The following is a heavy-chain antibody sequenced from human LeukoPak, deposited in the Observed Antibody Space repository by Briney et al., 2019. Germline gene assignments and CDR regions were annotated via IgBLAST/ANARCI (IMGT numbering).Heavy chain of an antibody. V-gene: IGHV4-59*11. CDR2: IYYSGST. Sequence: KPSETPSLTCTVSGGSISSHFWAWIRQPPGKGMGGIGYIYYSGSTSYSPSLKSRVTISLDTSRKRFSLNLSSLTAADTAVYFCARFSAAPVYYFDSWGQGTLVTVSS. J-gene: IGHJ4*02. CDR1: GGSISSHF. D-gene: IGHD6-13*01. CDR3: ARFSAAPVYYFDS.